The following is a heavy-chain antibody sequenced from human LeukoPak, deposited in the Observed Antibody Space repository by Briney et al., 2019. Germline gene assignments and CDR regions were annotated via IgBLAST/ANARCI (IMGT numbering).Heavy chain of an antibody. CDR3: AKGSASSGSGYYAYDI. V-gene: IGHV3-23*01. Sequence: GGSLRLSCAASGFTFSSYAMSWVRQAPGKGLEWVSVISGSGGSTIYADSLKGRFTISRDNSKNMLYLQMNSLRADDTAVYYCAKGSASSGSGYYAYDIWGQGTMVTVSS. D-gene: IGHD3-3*01. J-gene: IGHJ3*02. CDR1: GFTFSSYA. CDR2: ISGSGGST.